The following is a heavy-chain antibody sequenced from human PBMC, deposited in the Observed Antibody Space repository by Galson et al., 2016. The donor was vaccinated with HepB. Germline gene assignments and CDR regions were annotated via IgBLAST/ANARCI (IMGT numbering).Heavy chain of an antibody. J-gene: IGHJ5*02. CDR2: ISAYNGNT. CDR3: ATDRRSGWYWFDP. Sequence: QSGAEVKKPGASVKVSCKASGYIFTTYGISWVRQAPGQGLEWMGWISAYNGNTNYAQKLQGRVTMTTDTSTSTAYMELRSLRPDDTAVYYCATDRRSGWYWFDPWGQGTLVAVAS. V-gene: IGHV1-18*01. D-gene: IGHD6-19*01. CDR1: GYIFTTYG.